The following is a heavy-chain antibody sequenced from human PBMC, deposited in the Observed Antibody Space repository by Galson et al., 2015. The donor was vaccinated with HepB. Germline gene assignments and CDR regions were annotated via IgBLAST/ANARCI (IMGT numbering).Heavy chain of an antibody. CDR1: GFSLSTSGVG. V-gene: IGHV2-5*02. CDR2: IYWDDDK. J-gene: IGHJ4*02. CDR3: AHSYGHWSGHSVFDY. D-gene: IGHD3-3*01. Sequence: PALVKPTQTLTLTCTFSGFSLSTSGVGVGWIRQPPGKALEWLALIYWDDDKRYSPSLKSRLTITKDTSKNQVVLTMTNMDPVDTATYYCAHSYGHWSGHSVFDYWGQGTLVTVSS.